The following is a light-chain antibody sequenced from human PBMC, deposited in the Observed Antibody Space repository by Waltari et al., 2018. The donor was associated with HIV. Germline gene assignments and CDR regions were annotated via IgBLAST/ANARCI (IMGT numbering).Light chain of an antibody. J-gene: IGLJ2*01. CDR2: DDS. V-gene: IGLV3-21*02. CDR3: QVWDSSSNHVV. CDR1: NNERKT. Sequence: SYVLTQPPSVSVAPGPKARIIRGGNNNERKTVQWYQQRPGQAPVLVVYDDSDRPSGIPERFSGSNAGNTATLTISRAEAGDEADYYCQVWDSSSNHVVFGGGTKLTVL.